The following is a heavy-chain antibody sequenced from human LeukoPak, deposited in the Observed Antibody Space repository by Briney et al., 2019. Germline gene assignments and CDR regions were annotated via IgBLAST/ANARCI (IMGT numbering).Heavy chain of an antibody. Sequence: VKVSCKVSGYTLTELSMHWVRQAPGKGLEWMGGFDPEDGETIYAQKFQGRVPMTEDTSTDTAYMELSSLRSEDTAVYYCATGFMVRDYYFDYWGQGTLVTVSS. CDR2: FDPEDGET. V-gene: IGHV1-24*01. D-gene: IGHD3-10*01. J-gene: IGHJ4*02. CDR1: GYTLTELS. CDR3: ATGFMVRDYYFDY.